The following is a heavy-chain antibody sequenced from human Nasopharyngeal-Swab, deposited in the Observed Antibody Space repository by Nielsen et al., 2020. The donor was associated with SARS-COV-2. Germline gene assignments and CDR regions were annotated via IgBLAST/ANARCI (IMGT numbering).Heavy chain of an antibody. Sequence: GGSLRLSCAASGFTFSSYGMHWVRQAPGKGLEWVAIIWYDGSNKYYADSVKGRFTISRDNSKNTLYLQMNSLRAEDTAVYYCARGPYDFWSGYPHYLDYWGQGTLVTVSS. D-gene: IGHD3-3*01. CDR2: IWYDGSNK. CDR3: ARGPYDFWSGYPHYLDY. V-gene: IGHV3-33*01. J-gene: IGHJ4*02. CDR1: GFTFSSYG.